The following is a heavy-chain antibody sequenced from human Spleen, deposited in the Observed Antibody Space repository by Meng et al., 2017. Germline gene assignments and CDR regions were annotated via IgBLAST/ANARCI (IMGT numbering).Heavy chain of an antibody. CDR1: GGSFSGYY. J-gene: IGHJ4*02. CDR3: ARSGSWYGLDY. CDR2: IDHSGST. Sequence: GSLRLSCAVYGGSFSGYYWSWVRQPPGEGLEWIGEIDHSGSTNYNPSLKSRVTISVDTSKNHFSLKLSSVTAADTAVYYCARSGSWYGLDYWGQGTLVTVSS. V-gene: IGHV4-34*01. D-gene: IGHD6-13*01.